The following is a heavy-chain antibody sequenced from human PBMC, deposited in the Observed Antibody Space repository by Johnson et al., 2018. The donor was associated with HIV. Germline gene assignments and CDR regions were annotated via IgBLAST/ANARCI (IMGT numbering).Heavy chain of an antibody. D-gene: IGHD3-22*01. CDR3: ARDFATMIVVVPYAFDI. J-gene: IGHJ3*02. Sequence: MLLVESGGGLVQPGGSLRLSCAASGFTFSSYWMSWVRQAPGKGLAWVANIQHDGSEQYYVASVKGRFTISRDNAKNSLYLQMNSLRAEDTAVYYCARDFATMIVVVPYAFDIWGQGTMVTVSS. CDR2: IQHDGSEQ. CDR1: GFTFSSYW. V-gene: IGHV3-7*05.